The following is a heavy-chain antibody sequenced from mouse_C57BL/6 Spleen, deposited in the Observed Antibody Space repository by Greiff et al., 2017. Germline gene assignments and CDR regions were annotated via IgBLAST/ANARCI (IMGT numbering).Heavy chain of an antibody. CDR1: GYTFTSYT. D-gene: IGHD1-1*01. Sequence: QVQLQQSGAELVIPGASVTMSCKASGYTFTSYTMHWVKQSPGQGLEWIGDINPCGGYTKYNQKFKVKSTFTADKSSSTAYMQLSSLTSEDSAVYYCAFYGVIDAPDIDFWGQGTTVTVSS. CDR3: AFYGVIDAPDIDF. CDR2: INPCGGYT. V-gene: IGHV1-4*01. J-gene: IGHJ2*01.